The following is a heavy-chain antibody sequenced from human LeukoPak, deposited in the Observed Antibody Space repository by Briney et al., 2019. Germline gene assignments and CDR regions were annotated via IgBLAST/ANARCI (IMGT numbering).Heavy chain of an antibody. Sequence: KPSETLSLTCTVSGGSISSYYWSWIRQPPGKGLEWIGYIYYSGSTNYNPSLKSRVTISVDTSKNQFSLKLSSVTAADTAVYYCARAGGSYYPDAFDIWGQGTMVTV. J-gene: IGHJ3*02. CDR2: IYYSGST. CDR3: ARAGGSYYPDAFDI. D-gene: IGHD1-26*01. V-gene: IGHV4-59*01. CDR1: GGSISSYY.